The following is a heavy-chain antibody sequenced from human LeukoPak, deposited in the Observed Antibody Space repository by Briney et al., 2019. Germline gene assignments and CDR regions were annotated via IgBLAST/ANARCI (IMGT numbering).Heavy chain of an antibody. CDR2: IIPIFGTA. J-gene: IGHJ4*02. D-gene: IGHD3-22*01. V-gene: IGHV1-69*13. CDR1: GGTFSSYA. Sequence: SVKVSCKASGGTFSSYAISWVRQAPGQGLEWMGGIIPIFGTANYAQKFQGRVTITADESTSTAYMELSSLRSEDSAVYYCALDSSGYYPDGFDYWGQGTLVTVSS. CDR3: ALDSSGYYPDGFDY.